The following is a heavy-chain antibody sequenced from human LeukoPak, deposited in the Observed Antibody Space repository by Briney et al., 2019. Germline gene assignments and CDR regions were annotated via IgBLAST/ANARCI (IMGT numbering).Heavy chain of an antibody. CDR1: GYTFTSYG. D-gene: IGHD1-1*01. Sequence: ASVKVSCKASGYTFTSYGISWVRQAPGQGLEWMGWISAYNGITNYAQKLQGRVTMTTDTSTSTAYMELRSLRSDDTAVYYCARPRVYNWNDNYYYGMDVWGKGTTVTVSS. CDR2: ISAYNGIT. J-gene: IGHJ6*04. CDR3: ARPRVYNWNDNYYYGMDV. V-gene: IGHV1-18*04.